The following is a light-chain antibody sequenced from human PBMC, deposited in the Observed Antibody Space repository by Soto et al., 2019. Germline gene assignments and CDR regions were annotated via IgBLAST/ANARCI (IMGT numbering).Light chain of an antibody. CDR3: QQFNNYPL. Sequence: AIQLTQSPSSLSASVGDRVTITCRASQGISSALAWYQQKPGKAPKLLIYDASSLESGVPSSFSGCGSGTYFTLTISHLQPEDFATCYWQQFNNYPLFGQGTRLEIK. CDR2: DAS. J-gene: IGKJ5*01. V-gene: IGKV1D-13*01. CDR1: QGISSA.